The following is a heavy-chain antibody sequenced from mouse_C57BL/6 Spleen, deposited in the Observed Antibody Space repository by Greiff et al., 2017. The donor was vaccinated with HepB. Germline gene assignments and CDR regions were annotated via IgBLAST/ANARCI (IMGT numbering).Heavy chain of an antibody. Sequence: QVHVKQSGAELVKPGASVKISCKASGYAFSSYWMNWVKQRPGKGLEWIGQIYPGDGDTNYNGKFKGKATLTADKSSSTAYMQLSSLTSEDSAVYFGARSGSSYETWFAYWGQGTLVTVSA. CDR2: IYPGDGDT. J-gene: IGHJ3*01. V-gene: IGHV1-80*01. CDR1: GYAFSSYW. D-gene: IGHD1-1*01. CDR3: ARSGSSYETWFAY.